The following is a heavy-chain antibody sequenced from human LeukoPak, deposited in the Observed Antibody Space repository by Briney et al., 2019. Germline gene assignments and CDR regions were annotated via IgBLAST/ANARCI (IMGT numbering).Heavy chain of an antibody. CDR3: ARARMTTASMDV. Sequence: AGGSLRLSCAASGFTFDDYGMSWVRQAPGKGPEWVSGINWNGGSTGYADSVKGRFTISRDNAKNSLYLQMNSLRAEDTALYHCARARMTTASMDVWGQGTTVTVSS. J-gene: IGHJ6*02. V-gene: IGHV3-20*01. CDR2: INWNGGST. D-gene: IGHD4-11*01. CDR1: GFTFDDYG.